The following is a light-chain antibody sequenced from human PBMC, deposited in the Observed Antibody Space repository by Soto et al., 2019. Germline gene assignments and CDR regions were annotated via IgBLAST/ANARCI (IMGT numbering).Light chain of an antibody. CDR2: GAS. CDR1: QSISSN. CDR3: QQYDTWPPYT. Sequence: EIVMTQSPATPSVSPGEGATLSCRASQSISSNLAWYQQKPGQAPRLLIYGASTRATGIPARFSGSGSGTEFTLTISSLQSEDFAVYYCQQYDTWPPYTFGQGTKLEIK. V-gene: IGKV3-15*01. J-gene: IGKJ2*01.